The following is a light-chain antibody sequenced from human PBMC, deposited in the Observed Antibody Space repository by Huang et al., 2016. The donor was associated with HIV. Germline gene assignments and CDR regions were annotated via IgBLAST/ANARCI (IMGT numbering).Light chain of an antibody. CDR3: MQTLKLPLT. Sequence: VVMSQSPLSLPVVLGEPAFITCRSNESLLHDDGNIYLDWFLQKPGQSPQLLIYLASNRASGVPDRFSGGVSGTDFTLKINRVEADDLGVYYCMQTLKLPLTFGPGTKVDIK. V-gene: IGKV2-28*01. J-gene: IGKJ3*01. CDR1: ESLLHDDGNIY. CDR2: LAS.